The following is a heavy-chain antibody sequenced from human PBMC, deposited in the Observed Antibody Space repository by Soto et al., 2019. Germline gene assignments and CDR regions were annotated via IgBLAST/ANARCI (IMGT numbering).Heavy chain of an antibody. J-gene: IGHJ4*02. Sequence: LRLSCAASGFTFSNYAMHWVRQAPGKGLEWVAVISYDGSNKYYADSVKGRFTISRDNSKNTLYLQMNSLRAEDTAVYYCARDPLAVERPYWGQGTLVTVSS. V-gene: IGHV3-30-3*01. CDR3: ARDPLAVERPY. D-gene: IGHD6-19*01. CDR1: GFTFSNYA. CDR2: ISYDGSNK.